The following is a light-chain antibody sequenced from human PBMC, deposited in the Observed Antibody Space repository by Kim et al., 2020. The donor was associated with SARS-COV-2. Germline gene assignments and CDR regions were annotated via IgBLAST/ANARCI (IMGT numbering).Light chain of an antibody. J-gene: IGLJ3*02. CDR2: LNSDGSH. V-gene: IGLV4-69*01. Sequence: ASVTRTCTLGSGDSSYGIEWHQRQPENGSRDLMKLNSDGSHRKGDGFPDLFAGSSSGAELYLTISSLQSEDEADYYCQTWDTGIWVFGGGTQLTVL. CDR1: SGDSSYG. CDR3: QTWDTGIWV.